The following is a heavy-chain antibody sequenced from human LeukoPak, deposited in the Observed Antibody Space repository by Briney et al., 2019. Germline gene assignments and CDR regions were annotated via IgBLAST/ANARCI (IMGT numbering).Heavy chain of an antibody. CDR2: ITSGANT. Sequence: PGGSLRLSCAASGFTFNTYAMSWVRQAPGKGLEWVSGITSGANTYYADSVKGRFTISRDNSENTLNLQMNSLRAEDTAIYYCAKARAGDITAAFNYWGQGTLVTVS. J-gene: IGHJ4*02. CDR3: AKARAGDITAAFNY. D-gene: IGHD6-13*01. V-gene: IGHV3-23*01. CDR1: GFTFNTYA.